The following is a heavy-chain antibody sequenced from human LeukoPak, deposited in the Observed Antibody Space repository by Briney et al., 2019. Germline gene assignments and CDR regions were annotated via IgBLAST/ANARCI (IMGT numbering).Heavy chain of an antibody. CDR2: ISYDGSTK. D-gene: IGHD6-6*01. CDR3: TRGRGYSTSDY. J-gene: IGHJ4*02. V-gene: IGHV3-30-3*01. CDR1: GFTFNTYA. Sequence: PGRSLRLSCAASGFTFNTYAIHWVRQAPGKGLEWVAVISYDGSTKYYLDSVKGRFTLSRDNSRNTLYLQMNSLRAEDTAVYYCTRGRGYSTSDYWGQGTLVTVSS.